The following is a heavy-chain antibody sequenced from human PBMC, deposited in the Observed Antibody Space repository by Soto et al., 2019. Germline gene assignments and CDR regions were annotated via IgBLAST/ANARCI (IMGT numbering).Heavy chain of an antibody. Sequence: QVQLVQSGTEVKKPGASVKVSCKASGYTFGKYGISWVRQAPGQGLEWVGWLSVYHGNTVHAQQFRGRVNMTTDTSTSTAYMELGSLKSDDTAIYYCAKDCSGASCGFDIWGQGTLVTVSS. V-gene: IGHV1-18*01. J-gene: IGHJ4*02. CDR3: AKDCSGASCGFDI. CDR1: GYTFGKYG. D-gene: IGHD2-15*01. CDR2: LSVYHGNT.